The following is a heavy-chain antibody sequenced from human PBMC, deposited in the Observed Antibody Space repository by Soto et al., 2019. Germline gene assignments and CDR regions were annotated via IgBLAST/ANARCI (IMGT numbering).Heavy chain of an antibody. CDR2: IYSSENT. CDR1: GGSVSSNSYS. D-gene: IGHD6-13*01. J-gene: IGHJ6*02. V-gene: IGHV4-39*01. Sequence: SETLSLTCTVSGGSVSSNSYSWGWIRQSPGKGLEWIGTIYSSENTYYNPSLLSRVTISVDTSKNEFSLRLSSVTAADTAVYYFARHTLYSSSLYYYYGMDVWGQGTTVTVSS. CDR3: ARHTLYSSSLYYYYGMDV.